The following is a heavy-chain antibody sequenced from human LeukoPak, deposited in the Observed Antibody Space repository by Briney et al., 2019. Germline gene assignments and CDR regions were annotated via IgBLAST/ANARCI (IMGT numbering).Heavy chain of an antibody. J-gene: IGHJ4*02. V-gene: IGHV4-59*01. CDR2: IYYSGST. D-gene: IGHD1-26*01. CDR1: GGSISSYY. CDR3: ARDEVGATVFGY. Sequence: SETLSLTCTVSGGSISSYYWSWIRQPPGKGLEWIGYIYYSGSTNYNPSLKSRVTISVDTSKNQFSLKLSSVTAADTAVYYYARDEVGATVFGYWGQGTLVTVSS.